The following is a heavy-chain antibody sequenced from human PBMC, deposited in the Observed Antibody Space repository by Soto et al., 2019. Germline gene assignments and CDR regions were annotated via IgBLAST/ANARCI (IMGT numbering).Heavy chain of an antibody. CDR2: IIPIYGTA. D-gene: IGHD3-22*01. Sequence: QVQLVQSGAEVKKPGSSVKVSCKASGGTFSSYAISWVRQAPGQGLEWMGGIIPIYGTANYAQKFQGRVTITADESTSTSYMELSSLRAEDTAVYYCASERDSSGSGNWFDPWGQGTLVTVSS. V-gene: IGHV1-69*01. CDR3: ASERDSSGSGNWFDP. CDR1: GGTFSSYA. J-gene: IGHJ5*02.